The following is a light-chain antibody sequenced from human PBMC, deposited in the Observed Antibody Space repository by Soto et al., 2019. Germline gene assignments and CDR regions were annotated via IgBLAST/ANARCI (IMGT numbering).Light chain of an antibody. CDR2: EVS. CDR1: SSDDGGYNY. Sequence: QSALTQPPSASGSPGQSVTISCTGTSSDDGGYNYVSWYQQHPGKAPKLMIYEVSKRPSGVPDRFSGSKSGNTASLTVSGLQAEDEADYYGSSYAGSNNLVFGGGTKLTVL. J-gene: IGLJ2*01. V-gene: IGLV2-8*01. CDR3: SSYAGSNNLV.